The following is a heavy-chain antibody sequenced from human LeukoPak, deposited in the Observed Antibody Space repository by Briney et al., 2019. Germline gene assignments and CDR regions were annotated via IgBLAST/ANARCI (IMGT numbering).Heavy chain of an antibody. CDR2: FTSRSRSI. Sequence: GGSLRLSCAASGFTFSSYSMTWVRQAPGKGLEWLSSFTSRSRSIYYADSVKGRFTISRDNAKNLLYLQMNSLRAEDTAIYYCARGNSGYLYNDYWGQGTLVTVSS. J-gene: IGHJ4*02. CDR1: GFTFSSYS. CDR3: ARGNSGYLYNDY. V-gene: IGHV3-21*06. D-gene: IGHD5-12*01.